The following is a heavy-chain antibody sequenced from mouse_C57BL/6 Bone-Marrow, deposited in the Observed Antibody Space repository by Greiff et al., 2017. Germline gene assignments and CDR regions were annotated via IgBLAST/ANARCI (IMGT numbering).Heavy chain of an antibody. CDR2: IYPSYSET. CDR1: GYTFTSYW. J-gene: IGHJ2*01. CDR3: ARGYYSYYFYY. V-gene: IGHV1-61*01. D-gene: IGHD2-3*01. Sequence: QVQLQQPGAELVRPGASVKLSCKASGYTFTSYWMDWVKQRPGQGLEWIGNIYPSYSETHYNQKFKDKATLTVDKSSSTAYMQLSSLTSEDSAAYYSARGYYSYYFYYWGQGTTLTVSS.